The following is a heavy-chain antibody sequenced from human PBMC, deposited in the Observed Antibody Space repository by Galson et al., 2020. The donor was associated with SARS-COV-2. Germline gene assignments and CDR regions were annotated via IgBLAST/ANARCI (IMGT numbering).Heavy chain of an antibody. V-gene: IGHV4-4*07. D-gene: IGHD2-15*01. CDR1: GGSISSYY. J-gene: IGHJ4*02. CDR2: IYTSGST. CDR3: ARDRRGWIDY. Sequence: SQTLSLTCTVSGGSISSYYWSWIRQPAGKGPEWLGRIYTSGSTNYNPPLKSRVTMSVDTSKNQFSLKRSSVTAADTAVYYCARDRRGWIDYWGQGTLVTVSS.